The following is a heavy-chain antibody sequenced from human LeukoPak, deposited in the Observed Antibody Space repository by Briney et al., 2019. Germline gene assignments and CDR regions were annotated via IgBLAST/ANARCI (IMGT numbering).Heavy chain of an antibody. J-gene: IGHJ6*04. V-gene: IGHV3-23*01. D-gene: IGHD3-10*02. CDR1: GFTFSSYG. CDR3: AELGITMIGGV. CDR2: ISGSGGST. Sequence: GGTLRLSCAASGFTFSSYGMSWVRQAPGKGLEWVSSISGSGGSTYYADSVKGRFTISRDNSKNTLFLQMNSLRAEDTAVYYCAELGITMIGGVWGKGTTVTISS.